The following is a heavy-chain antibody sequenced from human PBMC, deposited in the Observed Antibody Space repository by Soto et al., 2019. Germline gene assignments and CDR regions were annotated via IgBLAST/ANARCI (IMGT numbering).Heavy chain of an antibody. CDR1: GFSFSDSY. D-gene: IGHD2-21*01. Sequence: PGGSLRLSCATSGFSFSDSYMSWIRQAPGKGLEWISYISPRSTFRGYAESVKGRFTISRDSVKNSLYLQMNNLTAGDTGVYYCARGGGGGLFDPWGQGSLVTVSS. CDR2: ISPRSTFR. V-gene: IGHV3-11*06. CDR3: ARGGGGGLFDP. J-gene: IGHJ5*02.